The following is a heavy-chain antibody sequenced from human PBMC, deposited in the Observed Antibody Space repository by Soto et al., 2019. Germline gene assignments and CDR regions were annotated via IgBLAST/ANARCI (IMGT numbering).Heavy chain of an antibody. J-gene: IGHJ1*01. CDR3: ARDLGAVTTLGFQN. CDR2: ISSSGYI. D-gene: IGHD4-17*01. CDR1: GFTFSNSG. V-gene: IGHV3-21*01. Sequence: EVQLVESGGGLVKPGGSLRLSCAASGFTFSNSGMNWVRQAPGKGLEWVSYISSSGYIFYADSVKGRFTISRDNAKDALYLQMNSRRAEDTAVYYCARDLGAVTTLGFQNWGQGALVTVSS.